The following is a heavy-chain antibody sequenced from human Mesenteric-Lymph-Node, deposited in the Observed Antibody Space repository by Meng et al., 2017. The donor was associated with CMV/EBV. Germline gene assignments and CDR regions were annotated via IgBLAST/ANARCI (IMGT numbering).Heavy chain of an antibody. J-gene: IGHJ5*02. V-gene: IGHV4-39*01. Sequence: CTVSGDSISSSSYYWGWIRQPPGKGLEWIESLYYSGTTYYNPSLKSRVTMSVATSKNQFSLKLSSVTAADTAVYYCARKPAGYNWFDPWGQGTLVTVSS. CDR1: GDSISSSSYY. CDR3: ARKPAGYNWFDP. CDR2: LYYSGTT.